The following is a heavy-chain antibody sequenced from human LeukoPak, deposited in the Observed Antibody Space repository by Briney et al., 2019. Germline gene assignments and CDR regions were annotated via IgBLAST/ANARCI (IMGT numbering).Heavy chain of an antibody. CDR3: ASSITLDHWFDP. D-gene: IGHD1-20*01. Sequence: GGSLRLSCAASVFTFSSNAMHWVRQAPGKGLEWVAVISYDGSDKYYPDSVKGRFTISRDNSKNTLYLQMDSLRAEDTAVYYCASSITLDHWFDPWGQGTLVTVSS. CDR1: VFTFSSNA. V-gene: IGHV3-30*01. J-gene: IGHJ5*02. CDR2: ISYDGSDK.